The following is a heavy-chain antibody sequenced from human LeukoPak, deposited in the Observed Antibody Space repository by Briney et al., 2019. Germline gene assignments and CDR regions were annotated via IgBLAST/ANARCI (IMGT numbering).Heavy chain of an antibody. V-gene: IGHV1-46*01. CDR3: ARVTAGGDRSSELDY. J-gene: IGHJ4*02. CDR1: GYTFTSYY. D-gene: IGHD6-13*01. CDR2: INPSGGST. Sequence: ASVKVSCKASGYTFTSYYMHWVRQAPGQGLEWMGIINPSGGSTSYAQKFQGRVTMTRDTSTSTVYMELSSLRSEDTAVYYCARVTAGGDRSSELDYWGQGTLVTVSS.